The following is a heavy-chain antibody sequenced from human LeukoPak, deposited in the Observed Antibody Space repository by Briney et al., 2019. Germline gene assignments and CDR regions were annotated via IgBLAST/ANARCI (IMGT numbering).Heavy chain of an antibody. Sequence: GGSLRLSCAASGFTFSSYSMNWVRQAPGKGLEWVSSISSSSSYIYYADSVKGRFTISRDNAKNSLYLQMNSLRAEDTAVYYCARGGGYCSTTNCPHVGRWGQGTLVTVSS. CDR2: ISSSSSYI. CDR1: GFTFSSYS. V-gene: IGHV3-21*01. D-gene: IGHD2-2*01. CDR3: ARGGGYCSTTNCPHVGR. J-gene: IGHJ4*02.